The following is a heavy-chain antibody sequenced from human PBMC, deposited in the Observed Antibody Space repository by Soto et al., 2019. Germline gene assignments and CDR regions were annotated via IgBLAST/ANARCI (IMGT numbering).Heavy chain of an antibody. CDR2: IYPGDSDT. CDR1: GYSFTSYW. J-gene: IGHJ6*03. V-gene: IGHV5-51*01. CDR3: ARNARGYSGYELSKDYYYYYMDV. Sequence: EANRVGESLKISCKGSGYSFTSYWIGWVRQMPGKGLEWMGIIYPGDSDTRYSPSFQGQVTISADKSISTAYLQWSSLKASDTAMYYCARNARGYSGYELSKDYYYYYMDVWGKGTTVTVSS. D-gene: IGHD5-12*01.